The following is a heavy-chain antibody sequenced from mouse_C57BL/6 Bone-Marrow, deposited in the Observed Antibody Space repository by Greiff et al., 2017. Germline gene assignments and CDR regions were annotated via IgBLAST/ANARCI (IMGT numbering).Heavy chain of an antibody. D-gene: IGHD1-1*01. Sequence: VQLQQSGPELVKPGASVKISCKASGYTFTDYYMNWVKQSHGKSLEWIGDINPNNGGTSYNQKFKGKATLTVDKSSSTAYMELRSLTSEDSAVYYCARSPLYYGSSMDYWGQGTSVTVSS. J-gene: IGHJ4*01. CDR1: GYTFTDYY. CDR3: ARSPLYYGSSMDY. V-gene: IGHV1-26*01. CDR2: INPNNGGT.